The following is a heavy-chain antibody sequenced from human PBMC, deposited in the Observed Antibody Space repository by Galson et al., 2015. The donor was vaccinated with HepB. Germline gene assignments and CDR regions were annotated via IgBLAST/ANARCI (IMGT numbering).Heavy chain of an antibody. CDR2: INPSGGST. CDR3: ASGIAAAGRPYYFDY. CDR1: GYTFTSYY. J-gene: IGHJ4*02. Sequence: SVKVSCKASGYTFTSYYMHWVRQAPGQGLEWMGIINPSGGSTSYAQKFQGRVTMTRDTSTSTVYMELSSLRSEDTAVYHCASGIAAAGRPYYFDYWGQGTLVTVSS. D-gene: IGHD6-13*01. V-gene: IGHV1-46*01.